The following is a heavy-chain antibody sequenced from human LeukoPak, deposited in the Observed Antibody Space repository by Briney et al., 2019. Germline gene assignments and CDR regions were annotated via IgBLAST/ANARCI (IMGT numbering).Heavy chain of an antibody. J-gene: IGHJ3*02. CDR2: IVVGSGNT. Sequence: TSVKVSCKASGFTFTRSAMQWVRQARGQRLEWIGWIVVGSGNTNYAQTFQERVTITRDMSTSTAYMELSSLRSEDTVVYYCAAADYYDSSGYYPYAFHIWGQGTMVTVSS. CDR3: AAADYYDSSGYYPYAFHI. V-gene: IGHV1-58*02. D-gene: IGHD3-22*01. CDR1: GFTFTRSA.